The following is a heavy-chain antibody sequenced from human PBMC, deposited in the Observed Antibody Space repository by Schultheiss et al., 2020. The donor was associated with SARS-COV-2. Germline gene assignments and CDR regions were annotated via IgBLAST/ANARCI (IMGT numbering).Heavy chain of an antibody. J-gene: IGHJ4*02. D-gene: IGHD2-8*01. CDR1: GGSFSGYY. V-gene: IGHV4-59*12. CDR2: IYYSGST. CDR3: ARAQVLMVYGN. Sequence: SETLSLTCAVSGGSFSGYYWSWIRQPAGKGLEWIGYIYYSGSTYYNPSLKSRVTISVDTSKNQFSLKLSSVTAADTAVYYCARAQVLMVYGNWGQGTLVTVSS.